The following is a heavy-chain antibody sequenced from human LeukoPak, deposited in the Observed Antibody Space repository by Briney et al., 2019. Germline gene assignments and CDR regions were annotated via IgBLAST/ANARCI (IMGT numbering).Heavy chain of an antibody. V-gene: IGHV3-23*01. J-gene: IGHJ4*02. Sequence: PGGSLRLSCAASGFTFSSYAMSWVRQAPGKGLEWVSAISGSGGSTYYADSVKGRFTISRDNSKNTLYLQMNSLRAEDTAVYYCAKDSYYDSSGYPYYFDYWGQGTLVTVSS. CDR2: ISGSGGST. CDR1: GFTFSSYA. D-gene: IGHD3-22*01. CDR3: AKDSYYDSSGYPYYFDY.